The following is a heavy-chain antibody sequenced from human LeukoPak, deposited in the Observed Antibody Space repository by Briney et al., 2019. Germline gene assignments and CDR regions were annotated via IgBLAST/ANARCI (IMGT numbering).Heavy chain of an antibody. D-gene: IGHD2/OR15-2a*01. CDR1: GFTFSSYG. CDR2: IWYDGSNK. J-gene: IGHJ6*02. V-gene: IGHV3-33*01. CDR3: ARDRVRSIVTSRYYGMDV. Sequence: GRSLRLSCAASGFTFSSYGMQWVRRAPGKGLEGVAVIWYDGSNKYYADSVKGRFTISRDNSKNTLYLQMNSLRAEDTAVYYCARDRVRSIVTSRYYGMDVWGQGTTVTVSS.